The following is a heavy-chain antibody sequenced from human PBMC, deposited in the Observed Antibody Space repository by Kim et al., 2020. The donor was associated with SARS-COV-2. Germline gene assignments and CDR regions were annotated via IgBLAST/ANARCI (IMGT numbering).Heavy chain of an antibody. CDR3: AKDVYALRYYDILIPNWDV. V-gene: IGHV3-23*01. J-gene: IGHJ6*02. Sequence: GGSLRLSCAASGFTFSSYVMTWVRQAPGKGLEWVSVISGSGGSTDYADSVKGRFTISRDNSRNTLYLQMNSLRAEDTAVYYCAKDVYALRYYDILIPNWDVWGQGTTVTVSS. CDR1: GFTFSSYV. CDR2: ISGSGGST. D-gene: IGHD3-9*01.